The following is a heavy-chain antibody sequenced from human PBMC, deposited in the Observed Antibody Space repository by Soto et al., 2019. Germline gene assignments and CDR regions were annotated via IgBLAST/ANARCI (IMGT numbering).Heavy chain of an antibody. D-gene: IGHD3-3*01. V-gene: IGHV1-18*01. J-gene: IGHJ6*03. CDR1: GYTFTSYG. CDR2: ISAYNGKT. Sequence: QVQLVQSGAEVKKPGASVKVSCKASGYTFTSYGISWVRQAPGQGLEWMGWISAYNGKTNYAQKLQGRVTMTTDTSTSTAYMELRSLRSDDTAVYYCARGGPYYDFWSGYYPGGYYYYYYMDVWGKGTTVTVSS. CDR3: ARGGPYYDFWSGYYPGGYYYYYYMDV.